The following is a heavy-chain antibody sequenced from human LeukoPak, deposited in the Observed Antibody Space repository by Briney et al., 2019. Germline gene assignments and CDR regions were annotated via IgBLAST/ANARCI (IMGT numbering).Heavy chain of an antibody. CDR1: GGSISSSSYY. CDR2: IYYSGST. V-gene: IGHV4-39*07. CDR3: ARVTGALGY. Sequence: PSETLSLTCTVSGGSISSSSYYWGWIRQPPGKGLEWIGSIYYSGSTYYNPSLKSRVTISVDTSKNQFSLKLSSVTAADTAVYYCARVTGALGYWGQGTLVTVSS. J-gene: IGHJ4*02. D-gene: IGHD1-14*01.